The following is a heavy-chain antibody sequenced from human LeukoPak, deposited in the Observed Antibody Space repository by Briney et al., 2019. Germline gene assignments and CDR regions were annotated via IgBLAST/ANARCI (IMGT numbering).Heavy chain of an antibody. V-gene: IGHV4-34*01. CDR1: GGSFSGYY. CDR3: ARGSRYSSPLDY. J-gene: IGHJ4*02. D-gene: IGHD6-13*01. CDR2: INHSGST. Sequence: SETLSLTCAVYGGSFSGYYWSWIRQPPGKGLEWIGEINHSGSTNYNPSLKSRVTISVDTSKNQFSLKLSSVTAADTAVYYCARGSRYSSPLDYWGQGTLVTVSS.